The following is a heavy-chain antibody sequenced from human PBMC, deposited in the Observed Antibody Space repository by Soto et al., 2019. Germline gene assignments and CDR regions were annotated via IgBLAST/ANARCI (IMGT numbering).Heavy chain of an antibody. J-gene: IGHJ4*02. Sequence: GGSLRLSCAASGFTFSSYAMHWVRQAPGKGLEWVAVISYDGSNKYYADSVKGRFTISRDNSKNTLYLQMNSLRAEDTAVYYCARDRGADYGENGDYFDYWGQGTLVTVSS. CDR1: GFTFSSYA. D-gene: IGHD4-17*01. CDR2: ISYDGSNK. V-gene: IGHV3-30*04. CDR3: ARDRGADYGENGDYFDY.